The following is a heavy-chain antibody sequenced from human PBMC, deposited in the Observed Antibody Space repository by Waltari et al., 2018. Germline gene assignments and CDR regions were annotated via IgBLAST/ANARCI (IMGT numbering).Heavy chain of an antibody. J-gene: IGHJ1*01. D-gene: IGHD4-17*01. CDR2: MQYSGST. CDR1: GGSISTNYN. V-gene: IGHV4-39*01. CDR3: GRIAFGDDGGYFQH. Sequence: QLQLQESGPGLVKPSETLSLTCPVSGGSISTNYNWGWIRQPTGKGLEWMGKMQYSGSTFYNPSLKSRVTRSLDTSKNQFSLRLSSVGAADTAVYFCGRIAFGDDGGYFQHWGQGTLVTVSS.